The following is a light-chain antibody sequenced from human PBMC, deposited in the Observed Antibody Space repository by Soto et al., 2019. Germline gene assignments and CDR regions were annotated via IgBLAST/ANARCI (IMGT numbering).Light chain of an antibody. Sequence: DIQMTQSPSSLSASVGDRVTITCRASQGISNYLAWYQQQPGQAPKLLIYVAFTLQSGVPSRFSGSGSGTDFTLTIRRPEAEDVATCYCQKYNSAPWTFGRGTKVEIK. CDR1: QGISNY. CDR2: VAF. J-gene: IGKJ1*01. CDR3: QKYNSAPWT. V-gene: IGKV1-27*01.